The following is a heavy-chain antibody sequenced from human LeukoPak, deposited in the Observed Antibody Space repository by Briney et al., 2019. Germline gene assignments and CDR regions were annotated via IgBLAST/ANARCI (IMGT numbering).Heavy chain of an antibody. CDR3: VREREGSNSEH. CDR2: IYSDGNT. J-gene: IGHJ1*01. Sequence: GGSLRLSCAASGFTVSNNRLSWVRQAPGMGLEWVSTIYSDGNTYYPDSVKGRFTISIDGSKNTLYLQLNSLRTEDTAIYYCVREREGSNSEHWGQGTLVTVSS. CDR1: GFTVSNNR. D-gene: IGHD1-26*01. V-gene: IGHV3-53*01.